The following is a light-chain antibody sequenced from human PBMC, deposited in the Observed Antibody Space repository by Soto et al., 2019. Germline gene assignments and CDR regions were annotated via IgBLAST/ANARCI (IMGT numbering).Light chain of an antibody. CDR3: QQYGSSNT. Sequence: EIVLTQSPATLSLSPGERATLSCRASQSISFYLTWYQHKPGQAPRLLIYDASNRATGIPARFSGSGYGTDFTLTISSLEPEDFAVYYCQQYGSSNTFGQGTKLEIK. J-gene: IGKJ2*01. V-gene: IGKV3-11*01. CDR2: DAS. CDR1: QSISFY.